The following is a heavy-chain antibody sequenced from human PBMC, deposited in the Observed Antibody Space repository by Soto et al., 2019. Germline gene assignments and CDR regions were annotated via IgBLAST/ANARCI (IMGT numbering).Heavy chain of an antibody. CDR1: GGSIRRYY. CDR2: IYYSGST. CDR3: ASARRVREAIEAGSCDP. J-gene: IGHJ5*02. V-gene: IGHV4-59*01. D-gene: IGHD6-13*01. Sequence: SETLSLTCTVSGGSIRRYYWSWIRQPPGKGVEGIGYIYYSGSTNYNPSLKSRVTISVDTSKNQFSLKLSSVTAADPAVYDCASARRVREAIEAGSCDPWGQGPVGTVAS.